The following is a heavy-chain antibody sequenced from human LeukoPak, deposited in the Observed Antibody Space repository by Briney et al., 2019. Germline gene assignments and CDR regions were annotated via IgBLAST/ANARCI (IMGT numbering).Heavy chain of an antibody. D-gene: IGHD5-18*01. Sequence: GGSLRLSCAASGFTFSSYSMNWVRQAPGKGLEWVSSISSSSSYIYYEDSVKGRFTISRDNAKNSLYLQMNSLRAEDTAVYYCARDGRGYSYGYPFDYWGQGTLVTVSS. CDR1: GFTFSSYS. CDR3: ARDGRGYSYGYPFDY. J-gene: IGHJ4*02. V-gene: IGHV3-21*01. CDR2: ISSSSSYI.